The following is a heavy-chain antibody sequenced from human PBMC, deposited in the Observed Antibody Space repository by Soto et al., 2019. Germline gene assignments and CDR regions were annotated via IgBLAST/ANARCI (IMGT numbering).Heavy chain of an antibody. J-gene: IGHJ4*02. CDR3: ADMRGQWLPRD. V-gene: IGHV4-39*01. Sequence: QLQLQESGPGLVKPSETLSLTCTVSGGSIRSSDYYWGWIRQPPGEGLEWIGNINSGGSAYYNPSRRRRVTIAVDTSTNQFSLKRSSATAADTAGYYCADMRGQWLPRDWGQGILVTVSS. CDR1: GGSIRSSDYY. CDR2: INSGGSA. D-gene: IGHD6-19*01.